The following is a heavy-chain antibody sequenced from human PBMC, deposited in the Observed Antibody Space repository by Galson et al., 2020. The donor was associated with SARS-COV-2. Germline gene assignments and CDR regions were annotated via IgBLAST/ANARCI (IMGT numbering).Heavy chain of an antibody. CDR1: GGTFSSYA. V-gene: IGHV1-69*13. Sequence: SVKVSCKASGGTFSSYAISWVRQAPGQGLEWMGGIIPIFGTANYAQKFQGRVTITADESTSTAYMELSSLRSEDTAVYYCTAGYSYGQSFDYWGQGTLVTVSS. CDR2: IIPIFGTA. CDR3: TAGYSYGQSFDY. J-gene: IGHJ4*02. D-gene: IGHD5-18*01.